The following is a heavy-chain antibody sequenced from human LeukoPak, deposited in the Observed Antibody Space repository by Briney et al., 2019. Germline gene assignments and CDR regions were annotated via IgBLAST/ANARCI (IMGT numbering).Heavy chain of an antibody. CDR1: GGSISSYY. J-gene: IGHJ5*01. CDR3: AREGTTGRNLNWFDS. CDR2: IHNSGNT. D-gene: IGHD1-1*01. Sequence: PSETLSLTCTVSGGSISSYYWSRIRQPPGKGLEWIGQIHNSGNTNYNPSLKSRVTLSVDTSKNQFSLKLSSVTAADTAVYYCAREGTTGRNLNWFDSWGQGTLVTVSS. V-gene: IGHV4-59*01.